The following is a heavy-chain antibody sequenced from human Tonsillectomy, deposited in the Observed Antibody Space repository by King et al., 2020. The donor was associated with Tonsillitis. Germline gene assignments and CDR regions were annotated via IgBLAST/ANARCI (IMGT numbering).Heavy chain of an antibody. CDR1: GFTFSSYA. V-gene: IGHV3-23*03. D-gene: IGHD2-21*02. J-gene: IGHJ4*02. CDR3: AKDWPAYCGGDCYSPGFYY. CDR2: IYSGGSST. Sequence: VQLVESGGGLVQPGGSLRLSCAASGFTFSSYAMSGVRQAPGKGLEWVSVIYSGGSSTYYADSVKGRFTISRDNSKNTLYLQMNSLRAEDTAVYYCAKDWPAYCGGDCYSPGFYYWGQGTLVTVSS.